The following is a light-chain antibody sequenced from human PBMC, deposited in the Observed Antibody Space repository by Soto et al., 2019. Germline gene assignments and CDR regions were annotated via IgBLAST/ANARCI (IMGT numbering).Light chain of an antibody. CDR2: DAS. CDR3: QQRSDWPRT. J-gene: IGKJ1*01. Sequence: EIVLTQSPATLSLSPGERATLSCRASQSVSSYLAWYQQKPGQAPRLLIYDASKRATGIPARFSGSGSGTDFTLTISSLEPEDFAAYYCQQRSDWPRTFGQGTKVEIK. CDR1: QSVSSY. V-gene: IGKV3-11*01.